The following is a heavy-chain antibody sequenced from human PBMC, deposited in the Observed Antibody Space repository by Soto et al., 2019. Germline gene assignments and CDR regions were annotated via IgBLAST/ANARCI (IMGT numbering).Heavy chain of an antibody. Sequence: ASVKVSCKASGYTFTSYAMHWVRQAPGQRLEWMGWINAGNGNTKYSQKFQGRVTITRDTSASTAYMELSSLRSEDTAVYYCARDRSPATYYYGSGSYPPLYYGMDVWGQGTTVTVSS. V-gene: IGHV1-3*01. CDR2: INAGNGNT. CDR3: ARDRSPATYYYGSGSYPPLYYGMDV. CDR1: GYTFTSYA. J-gene: IGHJ6*02. D-gene: IGHD3-10*01.